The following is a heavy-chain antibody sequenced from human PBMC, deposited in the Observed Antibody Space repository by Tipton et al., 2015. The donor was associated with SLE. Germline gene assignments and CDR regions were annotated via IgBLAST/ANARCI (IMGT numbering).Heavy chain of an antibody. Sequence: TLSLTCAVYGGSFSGYCWNWIRQPPGKGLEWIGEINHTGSSNYNPSLKSRVTITVDTSKNQFSLNLNSVTAADTAVYYCARGRGGKPLDYWGQGTLVTVSS. D-gene: IGHD4-23*01. CDR2: INHTGSS. J-gene: IGHJ4*02. V-gene: IGHV4-34*01. CDR3: ARGRGGKPLDY. CDR1: GGSFSGYC.